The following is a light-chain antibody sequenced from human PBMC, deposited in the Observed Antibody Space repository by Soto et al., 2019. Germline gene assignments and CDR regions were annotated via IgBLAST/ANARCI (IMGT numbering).Light chain of an antibody. CDR2: GNS. Sequence: QSVLTQPPSVSGAPGQRVTISCTGSSSNIGAGYGVHWYQQLPGTAPKLLIYGNSNRPSGVPDRFSGSKSGTSASLAITGLQAEDEADYYCQSYDSSLSGYDVFGTGTKVTVL. CDR3: QSYDSSLSGYDV. CDR1: SSNIGAGYG. V-gene: IGLV1-40*01. J-gene: IGLJ1*01.